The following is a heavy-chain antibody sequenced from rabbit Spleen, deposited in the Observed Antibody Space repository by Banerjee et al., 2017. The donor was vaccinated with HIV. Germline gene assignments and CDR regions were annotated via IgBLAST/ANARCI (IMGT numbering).Heavy chain of an antibody. CDR1: GFDLSTYHY. J-gene: IGHJ4*01. Sequence: QEQLEESGGGLVKPEGSLTLTCKASGFDLSTYHYMCWVRQAPGKGLEWIACIDAGSSGKTYYASWAKGRFTISKTSSTTVTVQMTSLTAADTATYFCARGAANNWHIPYFKLWGQGTPGHRL. V-gene: IGHV1S45*01. CDR2: IDAGSSGKT. CDR3: ARGAANNWHIPYFKL. D-gene: IGHD1-1*01.